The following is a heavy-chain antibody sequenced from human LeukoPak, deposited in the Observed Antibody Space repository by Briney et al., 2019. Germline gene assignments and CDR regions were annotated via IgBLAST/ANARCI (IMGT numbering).Heavy chain of an antibody. CDR2: INPDGSGK. CDR1: EFTLSNYW. D-gene: IGHD3-10*01. CDR3: ARGGHRQKEF. V-gene: IGHV3-7*01. J-gene: IGHJ4*02. Sequence: GGSLRLSCAASEFTLSNYWMTWVRQSPGKGLEWVAIINPDGSGKYYVDSVKGRFTISRDNAKNSLYLQMSSLRAEDTAVYYCARGGHRQKEFWGQGTLVTVSS.